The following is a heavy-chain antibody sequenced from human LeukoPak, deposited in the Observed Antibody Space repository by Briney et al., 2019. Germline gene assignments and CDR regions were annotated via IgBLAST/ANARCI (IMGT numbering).Heavy chain of an antibody. CDR2: IKHDGSEK. CDR3: ARDPTRGYNYGYEDY. D-gene: IGHD5-18*01. J-gene: IGHJ4*02. CDR1: GFTFSSYW. V-gene: IGHV3-7*01. Sequence: GGSLRLSCAASGFTFSSYWMNWVRQAPGKGLEWVANIKHDGSEKYYVDSVKGRFTISRDNAKNSLYLQMNSLRAEDTAVYYCARDPTRGYNYGYEDYWGQGTLVTVSS.